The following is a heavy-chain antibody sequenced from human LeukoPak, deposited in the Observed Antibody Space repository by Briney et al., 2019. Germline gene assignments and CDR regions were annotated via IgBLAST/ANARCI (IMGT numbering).Heavy chain of an antibody. CDR2: ISYLSSHV. Sequence: GGSLRLSCSASGFTFSDYDMNWVRQAPGKGLEWVSSISYLSSHVYYGDSVKGRFSISRDNAKNSLYLQMSSLGAEDTAIYYCGRAFPPLRTSSAGDLWGQGILVTVSS. V-gene: IGHV3-21*01. J-gene: IGHJ4*02. CDR1: GFTFSDYD. CDR3: GRAFPPLRTSSAGDL. D-gene: IGHD3-16*01.